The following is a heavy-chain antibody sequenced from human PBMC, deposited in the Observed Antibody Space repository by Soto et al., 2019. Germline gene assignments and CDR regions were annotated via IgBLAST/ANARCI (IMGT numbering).Heavy chain of an antibody. CDR2: ISGSGGST. J-gene: IGHJ4*02. D-gene: IGHD5-12*01. CDR1: GFTFSSYA. Sequence: GGSLRLSCAASGFTFSSYAMSWVRQAPGKGLEWVSAISGSGGSTYYADSVKGRFTISRDNSKNTLYLQMNSLRAEDTAVYYCAKDRVATITGGYFFDYWGQGTLVTVSS. CDR3: AKDRVATITGGYFFDY. V-gene: IGHV3-23*01.